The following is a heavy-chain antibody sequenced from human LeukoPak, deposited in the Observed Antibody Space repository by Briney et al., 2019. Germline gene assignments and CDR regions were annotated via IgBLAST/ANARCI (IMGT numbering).Heavy chain of an antibody. CDR1: GFTFSSYA. V-gene: IGHV3-30-3*01. D-gene: IGHD3-3*01. CDR2: ISYDGSNK. Sequence: GGSLRLSCAASGFTFSSYAMHWVRQAPGKGLEWVAVISYDGSNKYYADSVKGRFTISRDNSKNTLYLQMNSLRAEDTAVYYCARVRGTIFGVVTTLGAFDIWGQGTMVTVSS. J-gene: IGHJ3*02. CDR3: ARVRGTIFGVVTTLGAFDI.